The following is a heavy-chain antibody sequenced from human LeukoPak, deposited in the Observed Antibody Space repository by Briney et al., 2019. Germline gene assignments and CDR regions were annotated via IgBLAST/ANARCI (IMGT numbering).Heavy chain of an antibody. CDR1: GYSISSGYY. D-gene: IGHD6-19*01. CDR2: IYHSGST. Sequence: SETLSLTCTVSGYSISSGYYWGWIRQPPGKGLEWIGSIYHSGSTYYNPSLKSRVTISVDTSKNQFSLKLSSVTAADTAVYYCARSSVTGYYYGMDVWGQGTTVTVSS. V-gene: IGHV4-38-2*02. CDR3: ARSSVTGYYYGMDV. J-gene: IGHJ6*02.